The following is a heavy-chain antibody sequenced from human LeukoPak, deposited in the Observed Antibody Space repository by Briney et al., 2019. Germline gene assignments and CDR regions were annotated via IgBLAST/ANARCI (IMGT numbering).Heavy chain of an antibody. J-gene: IGHJ4*02. V-gene: IGHV4-59*01. CDR2: IHYSGST. Sequence: SETLSLTCTVSGGSISSYYWNWIRQAPGKGLEWIAYIHYSGSTNHNSSLKSRVTISVDTSKNQYSLKLSSVTAADTAVYYCARDGVAGGFDYWGQGTLVTVSS. CDR3: ARDGVAGGFDY. D-gene: IGHD6-19*01. CDR1: GGSISSYY.